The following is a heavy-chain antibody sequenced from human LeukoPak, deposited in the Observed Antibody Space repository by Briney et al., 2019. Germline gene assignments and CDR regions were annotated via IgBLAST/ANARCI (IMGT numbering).Heavy chain of an antibody. CDR3: ARGLRIAARHHYFDY. D-gene: IGHD6-6*01. CDR1: GGSFSSYY. J-gene: IGHJ4*02. Sequence: SETLSLTCTVSGGSFSSYYWSWIRQPPGKGLEWIGYIYYSGSTNYNPSLKSRVTISVDTSENQFSLKLSSVTAADTAVYYCARGLRIAARHHYFDYWGQGTLVTVSS. CDR2: IYYSGST. V-gene: IGHV4-59*12.